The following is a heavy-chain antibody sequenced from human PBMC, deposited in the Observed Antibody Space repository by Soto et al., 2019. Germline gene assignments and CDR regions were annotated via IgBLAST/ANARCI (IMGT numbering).Heavy chain of an antibody. V-gene: IGHV3-11*01. CDR2: ISSSGTTK. J-gene: IGHJ5*02. Sequence: GGSLRLSCVASGFHFSDHYMTLIRQAPGKGLEWVSSISSSGTTKEYADSVKGRFTISRDNAKNSLSLQMNSLRAEDTAVYYCAREGEYWFDPWGQGDLVTVSS. CDR3: AREGEYWFDP. CDR1: GFHFSDHY. D-gene: IGHD3-16*01.